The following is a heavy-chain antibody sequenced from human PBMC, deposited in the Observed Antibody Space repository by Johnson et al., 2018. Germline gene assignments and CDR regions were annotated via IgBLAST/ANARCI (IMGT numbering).Heavy chain of an antibody. V-gene: IGHV1-24*01. CDR2: FDPEDGET. CDR3: ATPIVVVHSFDI. D-gene: IGHD3-22*01. Sequence: VQLLESGAEVKKPGASVKVSCKVSGYTLTELSMHWVRQAPGKGLEWMGGFDPEDGETIYAQKFQGRVTMTEDTSTDTAYMELSSLSSEDTAVYYCATPIVVVHSFDIWGQGTMVTVSS. CDR1: GYTLTELS. J-gene: IGHJ3*02.